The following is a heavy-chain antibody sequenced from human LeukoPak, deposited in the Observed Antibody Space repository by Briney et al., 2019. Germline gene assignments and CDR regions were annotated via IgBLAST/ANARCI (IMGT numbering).Heavy chain of an antibody. J-gene: IGHJ4*02. Sequence: PGGSLRLSCAASGFTFSSYEMNWVRQAPGKGLEWVSYISSSGSTIYYADSVKGRFTISRDNAQNSLYLQMNSLRAEDTAVYYCASSTGYSYGYFDYWGQGTLVTVSS. CDR1: GFTFSSYE. V-gene: IGHV3-48*03. CDR3: ASSTGYSYGYFDY. CDR2: ISSSGSTI. D-gene: IGHD5-18*01.